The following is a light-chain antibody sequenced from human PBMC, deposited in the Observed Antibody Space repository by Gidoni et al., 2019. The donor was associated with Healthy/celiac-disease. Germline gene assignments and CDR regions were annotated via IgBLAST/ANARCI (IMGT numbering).Light chain of an antibody. CDR2: AAS. CDR1: QGISSY. CDR3: QQYYSYPLT. Sequence: AIRTTQSPSSFSASTGDRVTITCRASQGISSYLAWYQQKPGKAPKLLIYAASTLHTWVPSRFRGSGSGTDFTLTISCLQSEDFATYYCQQYYSYPLTFGGGTKVEIK. V-gene: IGKV1-8*01. J-gene: IGKJ4*01.